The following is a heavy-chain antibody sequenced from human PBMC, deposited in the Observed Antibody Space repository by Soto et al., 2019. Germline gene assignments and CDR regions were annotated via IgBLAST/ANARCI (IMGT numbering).Heavy chain of an antibody. J-gene: IGHJ5*02. Sequence: ATLSLTCTVSGGAVSSGTYYWSWIRQPPGKGLEWIGHIYFTGSTNYNPSLKSRVTMSLDTSRNQFSLKLSSVTAADTAVYYCTRGPPRVQWFDPWGLGTLVTVSS. CDR2: IYFTGST. V-gene: IGHV4-61*01. CDR3: TRGPPRVQWFDP. CDR1: GGAVSSGTYY.